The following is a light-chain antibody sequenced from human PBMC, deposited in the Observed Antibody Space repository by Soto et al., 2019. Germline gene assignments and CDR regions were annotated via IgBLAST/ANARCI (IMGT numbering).Light chain of an antibody. CDR1: SNDIGAFNY. CDR2: EVS. V-gene: IGLV2-14*01. Sequence: QSALTQPASVSGSPGQSITISCTGTSNDIGAFNYVSWYQQHPGKAPTLMISEVSNRPSGVSNRFSGSKSGNTASLTISGLQAEDEADYYCSSYTVISTLVFGTGTKVTVL. J-gene: IGLJ1*01. CDR3: SSYTVISTLV.